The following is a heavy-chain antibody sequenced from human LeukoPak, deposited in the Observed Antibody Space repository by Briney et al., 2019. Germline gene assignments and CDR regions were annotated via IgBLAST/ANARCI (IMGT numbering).Heavy chain of an antibody. CDR3: ARVGCTNGVCYDFDY. Sequence: SETLSLTCTVSGGSISSYYWSWIRQPAGKGLEWIGRIYTSGSTNYHPSLKSRVTMSVDTSKNQFSLKLSSVTAADTAVYYCARVGCTNGVCYDFDYWGQGTLVTVSS. CDR1: GGSISSYY. CDR2: IYTSGST. V-gene: IGHV4-4*07. J-gene: IGHJ4*02. D-gene: IGHD2-8*01.